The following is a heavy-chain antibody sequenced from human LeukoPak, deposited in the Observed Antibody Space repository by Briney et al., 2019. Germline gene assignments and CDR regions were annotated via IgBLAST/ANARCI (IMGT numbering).Heavy chain of an antibody. CDR3: AKDRGGVDY. J-gene: IGHJ4*02. CDR2: ISWDGGST. CDR1: GFTLDDYS. Sequence: GGSLRLSCAASGFTLDDYSMHWVRQGPGKGLEWVSVISWDGGSTSYADSVKGRFTIPRDNSKNSLYLQMNSLRSEDSALYYCAKDRGGVDYWGQGTLVTVSS. D-gene: IGHD3-16*01. V-gene: IGHV3-43*01.